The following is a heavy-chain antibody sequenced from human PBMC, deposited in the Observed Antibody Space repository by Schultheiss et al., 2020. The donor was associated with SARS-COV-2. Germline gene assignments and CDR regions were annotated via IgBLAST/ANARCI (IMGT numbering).Heavy chain of an antibody. V-gene: IGHV1-8*01. Sequence: ASVKVSCKASGYTFTSYDINWVRQATGQGLEWMGWMNPNSGNTGYAQKFQGRVTMTRNTSISTAYMELSSLRSDDTAVYYCALGYCSGGSCYSFDPWGQGTLVTVSS. CDR2: MNPNSGNT. CDR1: GYTFTSYD. J-gene: IGHJ5*02. CDR3: ALGYCSGGSCYSFDP. D-gene: IGHD2-15*01.